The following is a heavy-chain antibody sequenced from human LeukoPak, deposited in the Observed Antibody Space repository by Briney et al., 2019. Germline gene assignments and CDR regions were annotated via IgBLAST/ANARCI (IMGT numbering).Heavy chain of an antibody. CDR3: ATNADYDFWSGYYYY. CDR1: GGSITNYY. CDR2: IYYSGST. Sequence: SETLSLTCTVSGGSITNYYWTWIRQPPGKGLEWIGYIYYSGSTNYNPSLKSRVTISVDTSKNQFSLKLSSVTAADTVVYYCATNADYDFWSGYYYYWGQGTLVTVSS. V-gene: IGHV4-59*01. D-gene: IGHD3-3*01. J-gene: IGHJ4*02.